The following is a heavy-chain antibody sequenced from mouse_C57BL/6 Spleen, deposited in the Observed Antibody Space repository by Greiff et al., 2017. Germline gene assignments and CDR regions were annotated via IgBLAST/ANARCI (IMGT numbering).Heavy chain of an antibody. CDR2: IYPGDGDT. D-gene: IGHD3-3*01. J-gene: IGHJ2*01. V-gene: IGHV1-80*01. CDR3: ARGDEGLFDY. Sequence: VHLVESGAELVKPGASVKISCKASGYAFSSYWMNWVKQRPGQGLEWIGQIYPGDGDTNYNGKFKGKATLTADKSSSTAYMQLSSLPSEDSAVYFCARGDEGLFDYWGQGTTLTVSS. CDR1: GYAFSSYW.